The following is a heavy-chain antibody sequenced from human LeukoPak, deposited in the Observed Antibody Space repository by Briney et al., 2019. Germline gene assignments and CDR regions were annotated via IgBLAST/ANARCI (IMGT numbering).Heavy chain of an antibody. CDR1: GGSITSYY. J-gene: IGHJ3*02. V-gene: IGHV4-4*07. D-gene: IGHD3-22*01. CDR2: IYITGTT. CDR3: ARSRPYYYDTSESCGAFDI. Sequence: SATLSLTCTVSGGSITSYYWTWIRQPAGKGLEWIGRIYITGTTNYNPSLKSRVTMSVDTSKNQFSLKVRSVTAADTAVYYCARSRPYYYDTSESCGAFDIWGQGTMVTVSS.